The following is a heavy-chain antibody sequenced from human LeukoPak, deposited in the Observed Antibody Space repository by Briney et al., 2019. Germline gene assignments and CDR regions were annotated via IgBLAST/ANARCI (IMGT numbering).Heavy chain of an antibody. CDR3: ARDHIAARYDAFDI. D-gene: IGHD6-6*01. V-gene: IGHV1-18*01. Sequence: ASVKVSCKASGYTFTSYGISWVRQAPGQGLEWMGWISAYNGNTNYAQKLQGRVTMTTDTSTSAAYMELRSLRSDDTAVYYCARDHIAARYDAFDIWGLGTMVTVSS. CDR1: GYTFTSYG. CDR2: ISAYNGNT. J-gene: IGHJ3*02.